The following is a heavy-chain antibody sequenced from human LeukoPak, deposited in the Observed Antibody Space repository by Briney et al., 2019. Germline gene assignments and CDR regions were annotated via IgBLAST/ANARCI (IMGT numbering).Heavy chain of an antibody. J-gene: IGHJ3*02. Sequence: SETLSLTCAVSGGSISSGGYSWSWIRQPPGKGLEWIGYIYHSGSTYYNPSLKSRVTISVDRSKNQFSLKLSSVTAADTAVYHCARAPGKYRAAADIWGQGTMVTVSS. CDR2: IYHSGST. D-gene: IGHD6-13*01. CDR3: ARAPGKYRAAADI. V-gene: IGHV4-30-2*01. CDR1: GGSISSGGYS.